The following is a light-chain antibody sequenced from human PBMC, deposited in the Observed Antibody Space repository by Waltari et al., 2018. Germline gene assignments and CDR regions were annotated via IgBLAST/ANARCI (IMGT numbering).Light chain of an antibody. CDR1: KLGEKY. CDR3: QAWGITTVV. J-gene: IGLJ2*01. V-gene: IGLV3-1*01. CDR2: QDS. Sequence: SYDLTQPPSVSVSPGQTASIMFSGEKLGEKYTCWYQQRPGQSPVLVIYQDSKRPSGIPERFSGSSSGNTATLTISGTQATDEADYYCQAWGITTVVFGGGTRLTVL.